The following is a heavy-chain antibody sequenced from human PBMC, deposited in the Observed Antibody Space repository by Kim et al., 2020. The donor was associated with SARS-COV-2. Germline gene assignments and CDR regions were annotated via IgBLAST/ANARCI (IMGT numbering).Heavy chain of an antibody. CDR1: GFTFSSYE. V-gene: IGHV3-48*03. Sequence: GGSLRLSCAASGFTFSSYEMNWVRQAPGKGLEWVSYISSSGSTIYYADSVKGRFTISRDNAKNSLYLQMNSLRAEDTAVYYCARVTAMVAIYYYGMDVWGQGTTVTVSS. CDR2: ISSSGSTI. CDR3: ARVTAMVAIYYYGMDV. J-gene: IGHJ6*02. D-gene: IGHD5-18*01.